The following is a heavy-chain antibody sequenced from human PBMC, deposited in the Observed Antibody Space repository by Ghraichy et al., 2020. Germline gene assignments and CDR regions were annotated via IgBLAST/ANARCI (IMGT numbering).Heavy chain of an antibody. Sequence: SETLSLTCAVYGGSFSGYYWSWIRQPPGKGLEWIGEINHSGSTNYNPSLKSRVTISLDTSKNQFSLQLSSVTAADTAVYFCARVPLNHAYYYYTMDVWGQGTTVTVSS. CDR1: GGSFSGYY. J-gene: IGHJ6*02. V-gene: IGHV4-34*01. CDR2: INHSGST. CDR3: ARVPLNHAYYYYTMDV.